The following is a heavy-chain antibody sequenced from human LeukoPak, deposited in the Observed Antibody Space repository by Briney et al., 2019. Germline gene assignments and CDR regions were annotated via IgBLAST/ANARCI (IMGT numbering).Heavy chain of an antibody. CDR3: ARARLGYYDEYFDP. CDR1: GFTFSDYS. V-gene: IGHV3-21*01. J-gene: IGHJ5*02. Sequence: PGGSLRLSCATSGFTFSDYSMTWVSQAPGKGLEWVSSITSTSSHINYADSVRGRFTISRDNAKNALFLQMTSLTDEDTALYYCARARLGYYDEYFDPWGQGTQVTVSS. D-gene: IGHD3-16*01. CDR2: ITSTSSHI.